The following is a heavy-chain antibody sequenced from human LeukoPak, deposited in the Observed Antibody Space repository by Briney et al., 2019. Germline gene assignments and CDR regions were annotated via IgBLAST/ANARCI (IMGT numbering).Heavy chain of an antibody. D-gene: IGHD1-26*01. J-gene: IGHJ5*02. CDR2: IYYSGST. Sequence: NPSQTLSLTCAVSGGSISSGGYSWSWIRQPPGKGLEWIGHIYYSGSTNYNPSLKSRVTISIDTSKNQFSLKLSSVTAADTAVYYCARVLVGATTSSAEFDPWGQGTLVTVSS. CDR3: ARVLVGATTSSAEFDP. V-gene: IGHV4-61*08. CDR1: GGSISSGGYS.